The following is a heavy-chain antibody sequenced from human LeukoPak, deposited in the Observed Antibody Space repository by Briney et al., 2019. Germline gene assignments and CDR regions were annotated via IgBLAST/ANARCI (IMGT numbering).Heavy chain of an antibody. J-gene: IGHJ5*02. CDR3: ARPRYCSSTSCYPQGGWFDP. V-gene: IGHV4-39*01. CDR2: IYYSGST. Sequence: PSETLSLTCTVSGGSISSSSYYWGWIRQPPGKGLEWIGSIYYSGSTYYNPSLKSRVTISVETSKNQFSLKLSSVPAADTAVYYCARPRYCSSTSCYPQGGWFDPWGQGTLVTVSS. D-gene: IGHD2-2*01. CDR1: GGSISSSSYY.